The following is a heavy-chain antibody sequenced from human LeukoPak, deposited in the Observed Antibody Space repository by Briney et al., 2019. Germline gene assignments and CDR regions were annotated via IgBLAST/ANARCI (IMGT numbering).Heavy chain of an antibody. D-gene: IGHD3-22*01. CDR1: GYTFTGYY. CDR2: INPNSGGT. J-gene: IGHJ5*02. Sequence: GASVKVSCKASGYTFTGYYMHWVRQAPGQGLEWMGWINPNSGGTNYAQKFQGRVTMTRDTSISTAYMELSRLGSDDTAVYYCAREVWYDSSGGNWFDPWGQGTLVTVSS. CDR3: AREVWYDSSGGNWFDP. V-gene: IGHV1-2*02.